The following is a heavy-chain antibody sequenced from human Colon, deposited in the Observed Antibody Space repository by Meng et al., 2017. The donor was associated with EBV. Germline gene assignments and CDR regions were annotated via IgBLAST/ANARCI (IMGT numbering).Heavy chain of an antibody. CDR2: IYYSGRT. CDR1: GDSVSNKNKY. CDR3: ARGDLDGDCYYCLDF. D-gene: IGHD2-21*02. V-gene: IGHV4-39*07. J-gene: IGHJ4*02. Sequence: QRQPQESGPGLVKPSETLSLTCSVSGDSVSNKNKYWGWIRQPPGKGLEWIGNIYYSGRTNYNPSLTSRVAISVDTSKNQFSLRLNSVTAADSAIYSCARGDLDGDCYYCLDFWGQGALVTVSS.